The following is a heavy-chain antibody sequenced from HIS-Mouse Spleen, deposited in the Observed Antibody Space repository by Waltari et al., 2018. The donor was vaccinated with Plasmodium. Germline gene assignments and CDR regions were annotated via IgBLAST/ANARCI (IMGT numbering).Heavy chain of an antibody. D-gene: IGHD6-13*01. J-gene: IGHJ2*01. CDR2: IKQDGSEK. CDR3: ASSWYWYFDL. CDR1: GFAFVSYW. Sequence: EVQLVESGGGLVQPGGSLRLPCDACGFAFVSYWISWVRQVPGKGLEWVANIKQDGSEKYYVDSVKGRFTISRDNAKNSLYLQMNSLRAEDTAVYYCASSWYWYFDLWGRGTLVTVSS. V-gene: IGHV3-7*01.